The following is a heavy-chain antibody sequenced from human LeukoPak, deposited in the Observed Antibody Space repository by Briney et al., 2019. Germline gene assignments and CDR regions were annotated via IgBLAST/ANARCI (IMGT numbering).Heavy chain of an antibody. CDR1: GFTFSSYG. D-gene: IGHD3-10*01. J-gene: IGHJ6*02. Sequence: GGSLRLSCAASGFTFSSYGMHWVRQAPGKGLEWVSAISGSGGSAYYADSVKGRFTISRDNSKNTLYLQMNSLRAEDTAVYYCAKLSGSGNMDVWGQGTTVTVSS. CDR3: AKLSGSGNMDV. V-gene: IGHV3-23*01. CDR2: ISGSGGSA.